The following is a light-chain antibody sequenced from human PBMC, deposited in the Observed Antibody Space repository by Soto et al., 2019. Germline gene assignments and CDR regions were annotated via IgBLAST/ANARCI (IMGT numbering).Light chain of an antibody. CDR3: QQYNNWPPIFT. CDR2: GAS. V-gene: IGKV3-15*01. CDR1: QSVSSN. Sequence: IVMTQSPATLSVSPGERATLSCRASQSVSSNLPWYQQKPGQAPRLLIYGASTRATGIPARFSGSGSGTEFTLTISSLQSEDFAVYYCQQYNNWPPIFTFGPGTKVDIK. J-gene: IGKJ3*01.